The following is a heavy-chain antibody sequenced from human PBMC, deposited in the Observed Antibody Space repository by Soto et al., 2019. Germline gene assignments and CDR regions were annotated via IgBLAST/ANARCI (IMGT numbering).Heavy chain of an antibody. CDR3: AREVETYYYGSGSTYNWFDP. Sequence: QVQLVQSGAEVKKPGASVKVSCKASGYTFTSYDMHWVRQAPGQRLEWMGWINAGNGNTKYSQKFQGRVTITRDTSASTAYLELSSLRSEDTAVYYCAREVETYYYGSGSTYNWFDPWGQGTLVTVSS. J-gene: IGHJ5*02. CDR2: INAGNGNT. CDR1: GYTFTSYD. D-gene: IGHD3-10*01. V-gene: IGHV1-3*01.